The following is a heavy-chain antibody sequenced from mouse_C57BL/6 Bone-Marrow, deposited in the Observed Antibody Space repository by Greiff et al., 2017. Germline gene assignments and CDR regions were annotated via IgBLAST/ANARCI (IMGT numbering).Heavy chain of an antibody. CDR2: IDPASGNT. CDR1: GFNFKNTY. D-gene: IGHD1-1*01. J-gene: IGHJ4*01. Sequence: EVKLVESVAELVRPGASVKLSCTASGFNFKNTYMHWVKQRPEQGLEWIGRIDPASGNTKYAPKFQGKATITAATSSKPAYLQLSSLTSEDTAIYYCAHYYGSSYYAMDYWGQGTSVTVSS. V-gene: IGHV14-3*01. CDR3: AHYYGSSYYAMDY.